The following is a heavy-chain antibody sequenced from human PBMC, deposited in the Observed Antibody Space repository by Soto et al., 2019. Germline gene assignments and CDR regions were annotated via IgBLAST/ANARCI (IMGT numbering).Heavy chain of an antibody. V-gene: IGHV1-3*01. CDR3: ARSAKKAWLPDF. Sequence: ASVKVSCKASGFSFIDYSILWVRQAPGQSLEWLGWINAGNGNTKYSHKFQDRVTITSDTSATTTYMELRSLRSEDTAVFYCARSAKKAWLPDFWGQGTLVTVSS. J-gene: IGHJ1*01. CDR1: GFSFIDYS. CDR2: INAGNGNT. D-gene: IGHD5-12*01.